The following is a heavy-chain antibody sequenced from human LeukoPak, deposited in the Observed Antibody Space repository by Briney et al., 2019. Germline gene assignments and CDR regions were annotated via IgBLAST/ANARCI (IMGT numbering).Heavy chain of an antibody. V-gene: IGHV4-34*01. CDR1: GGSFSGYY. J-gene: IGHJ4*02. D-gene: IGHD3/OR15-3a*01. Sequence: SETLSLTCAVYGGSFSGYYWSWIRQPPGKGLEWIGEINHSGSTNYNPSLKSRVTISVDTSKNQFSLKLTPVTAADTAVYYCARQTGSGLFILPGGQGTLVTVSS. CDR3: ARQTGSGLFILP. CDR2: INHSGST.